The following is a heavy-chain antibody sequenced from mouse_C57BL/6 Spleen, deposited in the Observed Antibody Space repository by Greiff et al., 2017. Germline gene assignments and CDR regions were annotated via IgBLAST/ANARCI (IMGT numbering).Heavy chain of an antibody. CDR1: GFTFSDFY. V-gene: IGHV7-1*01. J-gene: IGHJ4*01. Sequence: EVKVVESGGGLVQSGRSLRLSCATSGFTFSDFYMEWVRQAPGKGLEWIAASRNKANDYTTEYSASVKGRFIVSRDTSQSILYLQMNALRAEDTAIYYCARDDDSRLYAMDYWGQGTSVTVSS. CDR2: SRNKANDYTT. CDR3: ARDDDSRLYAMDY.